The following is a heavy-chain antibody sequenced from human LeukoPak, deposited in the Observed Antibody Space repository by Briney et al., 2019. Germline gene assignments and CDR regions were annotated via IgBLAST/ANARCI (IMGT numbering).Heavy chain of an antibody. CDR2: ISSSGSTI. Sequence: GGSLRLSCAASGFTFSDYYMSWIRQAPGKGLEWVSYISSSGSTIYYADSVKGRFTTSRDNDKNSLYLQMNRLRAEDTAVYYCARVGSHGYFDYWGQGTLVTVSS. V-gene: IGHV3-11*01. CDR3: ARVGSHGYFDY. D-gene: IGHD1-26*01. J-gene: IGHJ4*02. CDR1: GFTFSDYY.